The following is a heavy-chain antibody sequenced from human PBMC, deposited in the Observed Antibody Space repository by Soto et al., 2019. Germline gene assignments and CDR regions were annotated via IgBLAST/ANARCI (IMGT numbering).Heavy chain of an antibody. J-gene: IGHJ4*02. CDR1: GFTFSSYS. V-gene: IGHV3-21*01. CDR2: ISSSSSYI. Sequence: PGGSLRLSCAASGFTFSSYSMNWVRQAPGKGLEWVSSISSSSSYIYYAETVKGRFTISRDNAKNSLYLQMNSLRAEDTAVYYCASKNRVDYWGQGTLVTISS. CDR3: ASKNRVDY.